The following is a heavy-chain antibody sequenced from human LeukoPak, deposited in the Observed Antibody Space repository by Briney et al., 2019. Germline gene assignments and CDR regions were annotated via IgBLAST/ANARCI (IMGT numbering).Heavy chain of an antibody. J-gene: IGHJ4*02. V-gene: IGHV3-21*01. Sequence: GGSLRLSCTASGFTFGDYAMSWVRQALGKGLEWVSSISSSSSYIYYADSVKGRFTISRDNAKNSLYLQMNSLRAEDTAVYYCARDIPIAVAGPGDFDYWGQGTLVTVSS. D-gene: IGHD6-19*01. CDR1: GFTFGDYA. CDR3: ARDIPIAVAGPGDFDY. CDR2: ISSSSSYI.